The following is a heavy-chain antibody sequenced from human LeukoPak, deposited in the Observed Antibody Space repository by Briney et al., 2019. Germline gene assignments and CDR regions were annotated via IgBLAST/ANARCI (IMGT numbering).Heavy chain of an antibody. CDR3: ARTTLIAVAAYYYFDY. CDR1: GYSFTSYW. J-gene: IGHJ4*02. CDR2: IYPGDSDI. V-gene: IGHV5-51*01. D-gene: IGHD6-19*01. Sequence: GESLKISCKGSGYSFTSYWIGWVRQMPGKGLEWMGIIYPGDSDIRYSPSFQGQVTISADKSISTAYLQWSSLKASDTAMYYCARTTLIAVAAYYYFDYWGQGTLVTVSS.